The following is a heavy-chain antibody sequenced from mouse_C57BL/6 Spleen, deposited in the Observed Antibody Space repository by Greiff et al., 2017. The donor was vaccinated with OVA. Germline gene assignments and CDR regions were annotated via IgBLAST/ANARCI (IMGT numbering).Heavy chain of an antibody. CDR3: TGIYYYGSSYVGYFDV. V-gene: IGHV6-3*01. CDR1: GFTFSNYW. Sequence: EVQLVESGGGLVQPGGSMKLSCVASGFTFSNYWKNWVRQSPEKGLEWVAQIRLKSDNYATQYAESVKGRFTISRDDSKSSVYLQMNNLRAEDTGIYYCTGIYYYGSSYVGYFDVWGTGTTVTVSS. J-gene: IGHJ1*03. CDR2: IRLKSDNYAT. D-gene: IGHD1-1*01.